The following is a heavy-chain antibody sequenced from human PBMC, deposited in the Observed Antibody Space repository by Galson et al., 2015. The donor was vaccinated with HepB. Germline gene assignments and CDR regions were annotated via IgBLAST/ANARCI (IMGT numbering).Heavy chain of an antibody. CDR1: GVTFSTHG. D-gene: IGHD1-1*01. CDR2: VWPDANNK. Sequence: SLRLSCAASGVTFSTHGMHWVRQAPGKGLEWVAVVWPDANNKYYADSVKGRFTISRDNSKNTLYLQMNSLGAEDTAVYYCAREGPQTGTAAFDHWAREPWSPSPQ. CDR3: AREGPQTGTAAFDH. V-gene: IGHV3-33*01. J-gene: IGHJ4*02.